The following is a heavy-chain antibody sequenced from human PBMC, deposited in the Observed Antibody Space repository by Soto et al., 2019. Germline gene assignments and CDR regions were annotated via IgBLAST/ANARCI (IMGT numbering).Heavy chain of an antibody. V-gene: IGHV4-59*08. CDR2: IYYSGST. J-gene: IGHJ4*02. CDR3: ARHQYTSRLYELDY. D-gene: IGHD6-19*01. Sequence: SETLSLTCSVSGGPISGYYWSWIRQPPGKGLEWIGYIYYSGSTDYNPSLKSRVTISVDTSKNQFSLKLTSVTAADTAVYYCARHQYTSRLYELDYWGQGTLVTVSS. CDR1: GGPISGYY.